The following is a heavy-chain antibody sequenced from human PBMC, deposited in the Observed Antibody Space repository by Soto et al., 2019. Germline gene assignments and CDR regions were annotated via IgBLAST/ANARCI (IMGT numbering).Heavy chain of an antibody. J-gene: IGHJ4*02. Sequence: PGGSLRLSCVVSGFTFNTFAMTWVRQAPGKGLEWVSALSGSGSLSHYADSVKGRFTISRDNSKNTLYLQMNNLRVDETAVYFCARDRGGALDSWGQGTLVTVSS. CDR2: LSGSGSLS. CDR3: ARDRGGALDS. V-gene: IGHV3-23*01. D-gene: IGHD2-15*01. CDR1: GFTFNTFA.